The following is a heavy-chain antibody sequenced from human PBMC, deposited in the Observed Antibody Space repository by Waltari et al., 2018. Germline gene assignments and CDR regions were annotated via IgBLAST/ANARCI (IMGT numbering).Heavy chain of an antibody. CDR3: SRGTDAYKSGNY. J-gene: IGHJ4*02. D-gene: IGHD3-10*01. Sequence: QVQLQQWGAGLLKPSETLSLTCAVYGETFSGYYWIWTRHSPGKGLEWIGEIHPSGNIHYNPSLKSRLSISGDASKIQFSLKLNSMTAADTAVYYCSRGTDAYKSGNYWGQGTLVSVSS. CDR2: IHPSGNI. CDR1: GETFSGYY. V-gene: IGHV4-34*01.